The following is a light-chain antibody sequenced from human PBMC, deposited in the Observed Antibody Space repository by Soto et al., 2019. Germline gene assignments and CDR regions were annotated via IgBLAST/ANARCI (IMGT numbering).Light chain of an antibody. CDR2: DAS. CDR3: QQRSNFIT. Sequence: EIVLTQSPATLSVSPGERATLSCRASQSVSSYLAWYQQKPGQAPRLLIYDASNRATGIPARFSGSWSGTDFTLTISILEPEDFAVYYCQQRSNFITFGQGTRLEIK. J-gene: IGKJ5*01. V-gene: IGKV3-11*01. CDR1: QSVSSY.